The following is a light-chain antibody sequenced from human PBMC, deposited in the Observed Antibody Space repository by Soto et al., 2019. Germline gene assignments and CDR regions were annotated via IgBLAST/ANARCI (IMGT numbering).Light chain of an antibody. CDR1: SSDVGGYNY. CDR3: CSYAGSYTYV. J-gene: IGLJ1*01. CDR2: DVS. Sequence: QSALTQPRSVSGSPGQSVTISCTGTSSDVGGYNYVSWYQHHPGKAPKVMIYDVSKRPSGVPDRLSGSKSGNTASLTISGLQAEDEADYYCCSYAGSYTYVFGTGTKV. V-gene: IGLV2-11*01.